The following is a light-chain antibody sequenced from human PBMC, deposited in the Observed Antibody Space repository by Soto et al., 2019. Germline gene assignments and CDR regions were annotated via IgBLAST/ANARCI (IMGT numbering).Light chain of an antibody. V-gene: IGKV3-20*01. CDR3: QQYMSSVT. CDR2: GAS. J-gene: IGKJ1*01. CDR1: QSVDTTF. Sequence: EIVLTQSPGSLSLSPGQRATLSCRASQSVDTTFFAWYQKKPGQAPRLLNYGASKRATGLPDRFSGSGSGTDFTLIISRLEPEDFAVYYCQQYMSSVTFGQGTKVEIK.